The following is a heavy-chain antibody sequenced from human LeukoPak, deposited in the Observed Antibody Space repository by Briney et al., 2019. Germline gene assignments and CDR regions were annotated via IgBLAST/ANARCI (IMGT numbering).Heavy chain of an antibody. J-gene: IGHJ4*02. Sequence: SVKVSCKASGGTFSSYAISWVRQAPGQGLEWMGRIIPILGIANYAQKFQGRVTITADKSTSTAYMELSSLRSEDTAVYYCARIILVRGVQRGMIDYWGQGTLVTVSS. CDR2: IIPILGIA. CDR1: GGTFSSYA. V-gene: IGHV1-69*04. CDR3: ARIILVRGVQRGMIDY. D-gene: IGHD3-10*01.